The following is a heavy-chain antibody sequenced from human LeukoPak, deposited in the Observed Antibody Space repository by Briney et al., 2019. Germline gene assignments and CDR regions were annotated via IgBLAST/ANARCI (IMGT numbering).Heavy chain of an antibody. CDR3: AILGYSSSVFDC. V-gene: IGHV3-30-3*01. J-gene: IGHJ4*02. CDR2: ISKDGTNK. CDR1: GFTFSNYA. Sequence: GGALRLSCAASGFTFSNYAIHWVRQAPGKGLEWAALISKDGTNKYYPDSVKGRFTISRDNSKNTLYLQMNSLRAEDTAVYYCAILGYSSSVFDCWGQGTLVTVSS. D-gene: IGHD6-13*01.